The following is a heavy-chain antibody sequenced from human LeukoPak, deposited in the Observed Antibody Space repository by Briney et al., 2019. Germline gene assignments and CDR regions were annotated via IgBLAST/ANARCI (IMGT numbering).Heavy chain of an antibody. CDR2: IKQDGSEK. Sequence: GGSLRLSCAASGFTFSSYWMSWVRQAPGKGLEWVANIKQDGSEKYYVDSVKGRFTIPRDNAKNSLYLQMNSLRAEDTAVYYCARVGRGLGYGGTCPFDYWGQGTLVTVSS. CDR1: GFTFSSYW. V-gene: IGHV3-7*01. J-gene: IGHJ4*02. CDR3: ARVGRGLGYGGTCPFDY. D-gene: IGHD4-23*01.